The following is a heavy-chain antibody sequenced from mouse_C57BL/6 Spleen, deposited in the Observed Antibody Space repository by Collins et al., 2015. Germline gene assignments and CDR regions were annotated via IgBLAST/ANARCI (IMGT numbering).Heavy chain of an antibody. J-gene: IGHJ4*01. D-gene: IGHD2-1*01. CDR1: GYTFTNYW. CDR3: SRGGYYGNPGAMDY. CDR2: INPTNGGT. Sequence: QVQLQQPGTELVKPGASVKLSCKASGYTFTNYWMHWVKQRPGQGLEWIGNINPTNGGTNYNEKFKNKATLTVDKSSSTAYMQLSSLTFEDSAVYFCSRGGYYGNPGAMDYWGQGTSVTVSS. V-gene: IGHV1-53*01.